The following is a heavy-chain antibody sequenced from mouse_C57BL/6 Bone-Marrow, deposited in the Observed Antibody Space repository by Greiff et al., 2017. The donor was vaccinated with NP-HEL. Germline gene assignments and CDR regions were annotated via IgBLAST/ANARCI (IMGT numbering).Heavy chain of an antibody. D-gene: IGHD1-1*01. Sequence: VKLVESGPELVKPGASVKISCKASGYAFSSSWMNWVKQRPGKGLEWIGRIYPGDGDTNYNGKFKGKATLTADKSSSTAYMQLSSLTSEDSAVYFCARDHYYGSSSPWFAYWGQGTLVTVSA. CDR3: ARDHYYGSSSPWFAY. J-gene: IGHJ3*01. CDR1: GYAFSSSW. V-gene: IGHV1-82*01. CDR2: IYPGDGDT.